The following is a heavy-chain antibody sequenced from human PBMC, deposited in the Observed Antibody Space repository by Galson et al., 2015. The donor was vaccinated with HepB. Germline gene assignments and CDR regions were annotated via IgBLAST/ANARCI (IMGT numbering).Heavy chain of an antibody. CDR2: INPSGGRT. V-gene: IGHV1-46*01. D-gene: IGHD6-13*01. J-gene: IGHJ4*02. CDR3: AREFGYNSSWERGDY. Sequence: SVKVSCKASGYTFTNYDIRWVRQTPGQGLEWMGIINPSGGRTSYAQKFQGRVTMTRDESTSTVYMELSSLRSDDTAVYYCAREFGYNSSWERGDYWGQGTLVTVSS. CDR1: GYTFTNYD.